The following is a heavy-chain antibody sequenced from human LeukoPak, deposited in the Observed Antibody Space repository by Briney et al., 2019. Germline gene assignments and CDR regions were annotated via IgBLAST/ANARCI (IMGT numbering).Heavy chain of an antibody. CDR2: INHSGST. Sequence: SETLSLTCAVYGGSFSDYYWSWIRQPPGKGLEWIGEINHSGSTNYNSSLKSRVTISVDTSKNQFSLKLSSVTAADTAVYYCARGLNWAKKGGIDYWGQGTLVTVSS. CDR3: ARGLNWAKKGGIDY. D-gene: IGHD7-27*01. CDR1: GGSFSDYY. V-gene: IGHV4-34*01. J-gene: IGHJ4*02.